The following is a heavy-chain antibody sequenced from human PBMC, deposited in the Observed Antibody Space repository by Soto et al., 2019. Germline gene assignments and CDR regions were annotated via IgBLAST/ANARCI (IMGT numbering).Heavy chain of an antibody. CDR3: ARGLYSSSWYANYYYGMAV. CDR1: GGTFSSYA. J-gene: IGHJ6*02. Sequence: QVQLVQSGAEVKKPGSSVKVSCKASGGTFSSYAISWVRQAPGQGLEWMGGIIPIFGTANYAQKFQGRVTITADESTSTAYMELSSLRSEDTAVYYCARGLYSSSWYANYYYGMAVWGQGTTVTVSS. D-gene: IGHD6-13*01. V-gene: IGHV1-69*12. CDR2: IIPIFGTA.